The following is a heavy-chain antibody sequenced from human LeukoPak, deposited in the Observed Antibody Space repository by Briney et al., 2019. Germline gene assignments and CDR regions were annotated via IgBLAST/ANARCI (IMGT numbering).Heavy chain of an antibody. CDR1: GYTFTSYA. CDR3: ARDWYGDYTTYFDY. D-gene: IGHD4-17*01. CDR2: INAGNGNT. V-gene: IGHV1-3*01. Sequence: ASVKVFCKASGYTFTSYAMHWVRQAPGQRLEWMGWINAGNGNTKYSQKFQGRVTITRDTSASTAYMELSSLRSEDTAVYYCARDWYGDYTTYFDYWGQGTLVTVSS. J-gene: IGHJ4*02.